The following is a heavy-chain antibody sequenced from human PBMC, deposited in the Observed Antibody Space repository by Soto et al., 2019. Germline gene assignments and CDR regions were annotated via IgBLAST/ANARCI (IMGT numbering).Heavy chain of an antibody. V-gene: IGHV3-23*01. CDR1: GFTFRDYG. CDR2: ISGAGANT. Sequence: EVQLLESGGGLVQRGGSLRLSCAASGFTFRDYGMSWVRQAPGKGLEWVSGISGAGANTYYAASVQGRFTVSRDTSKNTMYIQTNSLRAKGTAVYVCAKDRDVVVVIDATATGAFDIWGQGKMVTVAS. J-gene: IGHJ3*02. D-gene: IGHD2-15*01. CDR3: AKDRDVVVVIDATATGAFDI.